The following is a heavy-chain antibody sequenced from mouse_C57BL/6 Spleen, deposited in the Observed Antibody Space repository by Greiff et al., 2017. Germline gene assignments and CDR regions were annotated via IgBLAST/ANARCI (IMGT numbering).Heavy chain of an antibody. CDR3: ARLSITTVVAGFDY. CDR2: ISSGGSYT. Sequence: EVQLVESGGDLVKPGGSLKLSCAASGFTFSSYGMSWVRQTPDKRLEWVATISSGGSYTYYPDSGKGRFTISRDNAKNTLYLQMSSLKSEDTAMYYCARLSITTVVAGFDYWGQGTTLTVSS. D-gene: IGHD1-1*01. V-gene: IGHV5-6*01. J-gene: IGHJ2*01. CDR1: GFTFSSYG.